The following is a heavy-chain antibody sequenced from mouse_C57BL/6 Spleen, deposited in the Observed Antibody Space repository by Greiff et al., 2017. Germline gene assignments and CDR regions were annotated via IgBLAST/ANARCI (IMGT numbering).Heavy chain of an antibody. CDR1: GYSITSGYY. CDR2: ISYDGSN. V-gene: IGHV3-6*01. CDR3: ARDYY. J-gene: IGHJ4*01. Sequence: DVKLQESGPGLVKPSQSLSLTCSVTGYSITSGYYWNWIRQFPGNKLEWMGYISYDGSNNYNPSLKNRISITRDTSKNQFFLKLNSVTTEDTATYYCARDYYWGQGTSVTVSS.